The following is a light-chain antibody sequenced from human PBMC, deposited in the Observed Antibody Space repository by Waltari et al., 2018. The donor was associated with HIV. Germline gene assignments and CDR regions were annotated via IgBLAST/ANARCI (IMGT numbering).Light chain of an antibody. CDR3: QQSFAPPRT. V-gene: IGKV1-39*01. CDR1: QSISTY. Sequence: DIHVTQSPSSLSASVGVRVTITCRTCQSISTYLNWYQQRPGKAPKLLIYGTSTLQSGVPARFSGSGSGADFTLTISTLQPEDFATYYCQQSFAPPRTFGHGTKVEV. J-gene: IGKJ1*01. CDR2: GTS.